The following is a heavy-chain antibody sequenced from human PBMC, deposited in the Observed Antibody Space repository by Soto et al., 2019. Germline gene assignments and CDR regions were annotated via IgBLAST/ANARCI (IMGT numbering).Heavy chain of an antibody. J-gene: IGHJ4*02. V-gene: IGHV4-4*07. CDR2: IYSSGNT. D-gene: IGHD3-10*01. CDR3: ALFSGSHFDY. Sequence: PSETLSLTCTVSGGSIRNYFWTWIRQPAGKGLEWIGRIYSSGNTVYNASLKSRVTMSIDMSKNQFSLKLSSMTAADTAVYYCALFSGSHFDYWGQGTLVRVSA. CDR1: GGSIRNYF.